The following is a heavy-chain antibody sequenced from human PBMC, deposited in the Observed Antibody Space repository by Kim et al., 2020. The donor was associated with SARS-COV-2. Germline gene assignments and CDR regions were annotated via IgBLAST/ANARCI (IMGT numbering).Heavy chain of an antibody. CDR2: ISSSSSYI. V-gene: IGHV3-21*01. CDR3: ARAGSYYDILTGYYDHYGMDV. D-gene: IGHD3-9*01. J-gene: IGHJ6*02. CDR1: GFTFSSYS. Sequence: GGSLRLSCAASGFTFSSYSMNWVRQAPGKGLEWVSSISSSSSYIYYADSVKGRFTISRDNAKNSLYLRMNSLRAEDTAVYYCARAGSYYDILTGYYDHYGMDVWGQGTTVTVSS.